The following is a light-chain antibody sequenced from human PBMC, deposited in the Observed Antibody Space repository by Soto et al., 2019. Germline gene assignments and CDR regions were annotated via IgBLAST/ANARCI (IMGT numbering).Light chain of an antibody. CDR2: DAS. Sequence: EIVLTQSPATLSLSPGERATLSCRASQSVSSYLAWYQQKPGQAPRLLIYDASNRATGIPARFSGSGSGTDFTLTISSLAPEDFAVYYCQQRYSWPLTFGGGTKVEIK. CDR1: QSVSSY. V-gene: IGKV3-11*01. J-gene: IGKJ4*01. CDR3: QQRYSWPLT.